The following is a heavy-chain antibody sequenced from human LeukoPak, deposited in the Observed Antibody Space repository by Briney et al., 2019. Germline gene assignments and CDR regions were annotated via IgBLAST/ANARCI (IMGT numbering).Heavy chain of an antibody. CDR2: IYPGECDT. D-gene: IGHD2-2*01. Sequence: GECLKISCKGSGCGFTSYWIGWGRRMPGKGGEGMGIIYPGECDTRYSPSFQGQVTISADKSISTAYLQWSSLKASHPAMYYCARSKVPAAILNWFDPWGQGTLVTVSS. CDR3: ARSKVPAAILNWFDP. J-gene: IGHJ5*02. CDR1: GCGFTSYW. V-gene: IGHV5-51*01.